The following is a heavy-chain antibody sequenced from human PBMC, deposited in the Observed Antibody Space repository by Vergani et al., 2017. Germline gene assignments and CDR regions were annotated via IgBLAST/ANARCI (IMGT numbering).Heavy chain of an antibody. V-gene: IGHV1-69*08. CDR3: ARVGRENYDFWSGDDAFDS. D-gene: IGHD3-3*01. Sequence: QVQLVQSGAEVKKPGSSVKVSCKASGGTFSSYTISWVRQAPGQGLEWMGRIIPILGTANYAQKFQGRVTITADESTSTAYMELSSLRSDGTAVYYCARVGRENYDFWSGDDAFDSWGQGRMVTVCS. CDR2: IIPILGTA. CDR1: GGTFSSYT. J-gene: IGHJ3*02.